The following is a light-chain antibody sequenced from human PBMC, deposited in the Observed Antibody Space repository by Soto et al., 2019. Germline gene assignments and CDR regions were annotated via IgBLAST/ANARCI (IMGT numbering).Light chain of an antibody. CDR3: QQRSNWPGT. V-gene: IGKV3-11*01. CDR1: QSVSRS. Sequence: EMVLTQSPATLSLSPGERATLYCRASQSVSRSLAWYQQKPGQAPRLLIYDASNRATGIPVRFSGGGSGTDFTLTISSLEPEDFAVYYCQQRSNWPGTFGQGTKVEIK. J-gene: IGKJ1*01. CDR2: DAS.